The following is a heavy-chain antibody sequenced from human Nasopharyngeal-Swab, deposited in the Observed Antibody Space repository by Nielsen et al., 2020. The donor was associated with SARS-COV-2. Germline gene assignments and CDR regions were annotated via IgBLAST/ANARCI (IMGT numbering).Heavy chain of an antibody. CDR1: GYTFTGYY. J-gene: IGHJ6*03. V-gene: IGHV1-2*04. CDR3: ARGPRYYYDSSGYYSDYYYYMDV. Sequence: ASVKVSCKASGYTFTGYYMHWVRQAPGQGLEWMGWINPNSGGTNYAQKFQGWVTMTRDTSISTAYMELSRLRSDDTAVYYCARGPRYYYDSSGYYSDYYYYMDVWGKGTTVTVSS. D-gene: IGHD3-22*01. CDR2: INPNSGGT.